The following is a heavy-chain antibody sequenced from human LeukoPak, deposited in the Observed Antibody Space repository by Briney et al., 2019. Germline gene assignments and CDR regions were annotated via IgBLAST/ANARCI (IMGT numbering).Heavy chain of an antibody. V-gene: IGHV3-20*04. CDR1: GFTFDDYS. CDR2: INWNGGST. CDR3: ANYGAAAGFDY. Sequence: GGSLRLSCAASGFTFDDYSMSWVRQAPGKGLEWVSGINWNGGSTGYADSVKGRFTISRDNAKNSLYLQMNSLRAEDTALYYRANYGAAAGFDYWGQGTLVTVSS. J-gene: IGHJ4*02. D-gene: IGHD6-13*01.